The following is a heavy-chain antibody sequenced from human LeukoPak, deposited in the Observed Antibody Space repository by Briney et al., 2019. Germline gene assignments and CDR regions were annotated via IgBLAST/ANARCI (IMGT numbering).Heavy chain of an antibody. V-gene: IGHV4-59*08. CDR1: GASIRNYY. CDR3: ARRYSSSWYVGFFDP. J-gene: IGHJ5*02. CDR2: IYYSGST. Sequence: SETLSLTCTVSGASIRNYYWSWIRQSPGKGLEWIGCIYYSGSTNYNPSLESRVAMSVDTSKNQFSLRLSSVTAADTAIYYRARRYSSSWYVGFFDPWGQGTLVTVSS. D-gene: IGHD6-13*01.